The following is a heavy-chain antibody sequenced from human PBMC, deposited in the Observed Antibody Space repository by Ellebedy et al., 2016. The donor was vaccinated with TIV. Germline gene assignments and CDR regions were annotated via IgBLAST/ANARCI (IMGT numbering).Heavy chain of an antibody. CDR3: ATAGVLMVYAIGDYYGMDV. Sequence: ASVKVSCXVSGYTLTELSMHWVRQAPGKGLEWMGGFDPEDGETIYAQKFQGRVTMTEDTSTDTAYMELSSLRSEDTAVYYCATAGVLMVYAIGDYYGMDVWGQGTTVTVSS. CDR1: GYTLTELS. V-gene: IGHV1-24*01. J-gene: IGHJ6*02. D-gene: IGHD2-8*01. CDR2: FDPEDGET.